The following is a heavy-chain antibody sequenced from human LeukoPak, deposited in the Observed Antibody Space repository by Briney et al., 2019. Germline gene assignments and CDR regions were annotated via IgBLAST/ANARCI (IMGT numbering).Heavy chain of an antibody. CDR1: GFTFSSYS. CDR3: ARNYYDSSGYSDY. Sequence: KPGGSLRLSCAAPGFTFSSYSMTWVRQAPGKGLEWVSSISSSSSYIYYADSVKGRFTISRDNAKNSLYLQMNSLRAEDTAVYYCARNYYDSSGYSDYWGQGTLVTVSS. D-gene: IGHD3-22*01. J-gene: IGHJ4*02. CDR2: ISSSSSYI. V-gene: IGHV3-21*01.